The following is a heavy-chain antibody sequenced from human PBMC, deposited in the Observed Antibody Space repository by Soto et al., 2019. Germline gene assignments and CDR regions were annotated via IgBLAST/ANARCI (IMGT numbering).Heavy chain of an antibody. J-gene: IGHJ3*02. D-gene: IGHD3-3*01. CDR3: AKPPSITLFGADAFDI. Sequence: GESLKISCAASGFTFSSYAMSWVRQASRKGLEWGSAISGSGGSTYYADSVKGRFTISRDNSKKPLYLQMNSLRAEDTAVYYCAKPPSITLFGADAFDIWGQGTMVTVSS. V-gene: IGHV3-23*01. CDR1: GFTFSSYA. CDR2: ISGSGGST.